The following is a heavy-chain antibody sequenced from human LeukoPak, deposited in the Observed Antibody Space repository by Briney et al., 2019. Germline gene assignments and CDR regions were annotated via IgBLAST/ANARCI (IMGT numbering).Heavy chain of an antibody. J-gene: IGHJ4*02. CDR3: ARDESGFGAYDY. CDR2: IYSGGST. V-gene: IGHV3-53*01. Sequence: ETLSLTCAVYGGSFSGYYWSWVRQAPGKGLEWVSVIYSGGSTYYADSVKGRFTISRDNSKNTLYLQMNSLRAEDTAVYYCARDESGFGAYDYWGQGTLVTVSS. D-gene: IGHD3-10*01. CDR1: GGSFSGYY.